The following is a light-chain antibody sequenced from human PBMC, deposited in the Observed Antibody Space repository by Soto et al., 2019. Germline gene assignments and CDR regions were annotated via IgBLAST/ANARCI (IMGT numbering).Light chain of an antibody. CDR1: QSVSTNY. Sequence: EIVLTQSPGTLSLSPGERATLSCRASQSVSTNYLAWYQRKPGQAPGLLIYGASSRATDIPSRFSGSGSGTDFTLTITRLKAEDFAVYYCQQYASSPPTFGQGTKLEIK. V-gene: IGKV3-20*01. J-gene: IGKJ1*01. CDR2: GAS. CDR3: QQYASSPPT.